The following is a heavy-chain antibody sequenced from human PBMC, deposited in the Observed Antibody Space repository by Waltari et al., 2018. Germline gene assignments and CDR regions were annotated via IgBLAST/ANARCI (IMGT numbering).Heavy chain of an antibody. CDR1: GFTFSSYA. CDR3: ATMGVGRFDY. V-gene: IGHV3-30*04. Sequence: QVQLVESGGGGVQPGRSLRLSCAASGFTFSSYAMHWVRQAPGKGLEWVAVISYDGSNKYYADSVKGRFTISRDNAKNSLYLQMDSLRAEDTAVYYCATMGVGRFDYWGQGTLVTVSS. CDR2: ISYDGSNK. D-gene: IGHD2-8*01. J-gene: IGHJ4*02.